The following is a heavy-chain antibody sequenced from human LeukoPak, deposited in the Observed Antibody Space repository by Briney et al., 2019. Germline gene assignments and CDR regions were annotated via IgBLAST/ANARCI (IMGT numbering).Heavy chain of an antibody. Sequence: GASVKVSCKASGGTFSSYAISWVRQAPGQGLEWMGGIIPIFGTANYAQKLQGRVTMTTDTSTSTAYMELRSLRSDDTAVYYCARVADTAMVIDYWGQGTLVTVSS. V-gene: IGHV1-69*05. CDR1: GGTFSSYA. J-gene: IGHJ4*02. CDR2: IIPIFGTA. D-gene: IGHD5-18*01. CDR3: ARVADTAMVIDY.